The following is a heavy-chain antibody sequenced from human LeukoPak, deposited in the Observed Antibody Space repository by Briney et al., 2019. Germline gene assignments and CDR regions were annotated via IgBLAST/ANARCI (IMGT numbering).Heavy chain of an antibody. CDR2: INPKSGVT. Sequence: ASVKVSCKASGYSFSDYSIHWVRQAPGQGLEWMAMINPKSGVTNYADKFQGRVTMTRDTSTSTAYMELRSLRSDDTAVYYCARDRGGWLNDAFDIWGQGTMVTVSS. V-gene: IGHV1-2*07. J-gene: IGHJ3*02. CDR1: GYSFSDYS. CDR3: ARDRGGWLNDAFDI. D-gene: IGHD6-19*01.